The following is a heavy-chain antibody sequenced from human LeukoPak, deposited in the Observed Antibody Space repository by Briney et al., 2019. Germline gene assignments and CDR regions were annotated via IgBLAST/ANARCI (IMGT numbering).Heavy chain of an antibody. Sequence: PSETLSLTCTVSGGSVRSYYWSWIRQPAGKGLEWIGRIYAGGNTDHNPSLKSRVTMSVDSSKNQFSLRLSSVTAADTAVYYCARRAPPSIRGLILFDPWGQGTLVSVSS. CDR3: ARRAPPSIRGLILFDP. D-gene: IGHD3-10*01. J-gene: IGHJ5*02. V-gene: IGHV4-4*07. CDR2: IYAGGNT. CDR1: GGSVRSYY.